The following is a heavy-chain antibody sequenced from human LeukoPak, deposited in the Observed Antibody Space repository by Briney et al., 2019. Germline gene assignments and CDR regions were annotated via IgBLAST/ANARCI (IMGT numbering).Heavy chain of an antibody. J-gene: IGHJ6*02. CDR1: GFTFSSYA. D-gene: IGHD4-11*01. V-gene: IGHV3-30-3*01. CDR3: ARGSNYNYYYYYGMDV. CDR2: ISYDGSNK. Sequence: GRSLRLSCAASGFTFSSYAMHWVRQAPGKGLEWVAVISYDGSNKYYADSVKGRFTISRDNSKNTLYLQMNSLRAEDTAVYYCARGSNYNYYYYYGMDVWGQGTTVTVS.